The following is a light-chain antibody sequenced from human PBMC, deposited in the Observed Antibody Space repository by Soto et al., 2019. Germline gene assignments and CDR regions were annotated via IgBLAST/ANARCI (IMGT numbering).Light chain of an antibody. CDR3: QSYGDAWV. V-gene: IGLV6-57*04. CDR1: SGSIASNY. J-gene: IGLJ3*02. CDR2: EDN. Sequence: NFLLTQPHSVSESPGKTVTISCTRSSGSIASNYVQWYQQRPGSAPTTVIYEDNQRTSGVPDRFSGSIDGASNSASLTIAVLKTEGEADYYSQSYGDAWVFGGGTKGTVL.